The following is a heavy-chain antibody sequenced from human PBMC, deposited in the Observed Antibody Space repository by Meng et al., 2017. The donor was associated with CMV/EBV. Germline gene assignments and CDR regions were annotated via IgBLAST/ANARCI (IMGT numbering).Heavy chain of an antibody. CDR3: ARDGQRTTLTPFDY. J-gene: IGHJ4*02. V-gene: IGHV3-74*01. Sequence: GESLKISCAASGFTFSNYWMHWVRQPPGKGLVWVSRIISDGSSTNYADSVKGRFTISRDNAKNTLYLLMNSLRAEDTAVYYCARDGQRTTLTPFDYWGQGTLVTVSS. D-gene: IGHD4-17*01. CDR1: GFTFSNYW. CDR2: IISDGSST.